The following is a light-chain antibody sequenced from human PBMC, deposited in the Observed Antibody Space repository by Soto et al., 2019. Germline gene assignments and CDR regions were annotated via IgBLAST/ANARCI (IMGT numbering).Light chain of an antibody. CDR1: QSVSRSY. Sequence: EIVWTQSPVTLSLSPGERATLTCRASQSVSRSYFYWYQHKPVQAPRLLIYGASSTATGIPDRFSGSGSGTDFTLTIIRLEPEDLAVYYCQQDASSPLTFGGRTKVEVK. J-gene: IGKJ4*01. CDR2: GAS. V-gene: IGKV3-20*01. CDR3: QQDASSPLT.